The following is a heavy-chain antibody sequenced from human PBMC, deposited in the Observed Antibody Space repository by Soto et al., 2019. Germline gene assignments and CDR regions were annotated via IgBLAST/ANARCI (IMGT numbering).Heavy chain of an antibody. CDR2: ISGSGGTT. V-gene: IGHV3-23*01. CDR1: GFTFSSYA. J-gene: IGHJ3*02. CDR3: AKTANGWFSAFDI. D-gene: IGHD6-19*01. Sequence: ESGGGLVQPGGSLRLSCAASGFTFSSYAMSWVRQAPGKGMEWVSAISGSGGTTYYADSVKGRFTFSRDNSKNTLYLQMNSLRAEDTAVYYCAKTANGWFSAFDIWGQGTMVTVSS.